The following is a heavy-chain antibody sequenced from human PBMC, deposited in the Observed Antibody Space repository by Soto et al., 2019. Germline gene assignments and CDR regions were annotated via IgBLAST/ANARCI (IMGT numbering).Heavy chain of an antibody. CDR1: GGSISSSNW. J-gene: IGHJ6*02. CDR3: ARGESYCISTSCYIWNTPRQYGMDV. D-gene: IGHD2-2*02. CDR2: IYHSGST. V-gene: IGHV4-4*02. Sequence: QVQLQESGPGLVKPSGTLSLTCAVSGGSISSSNWWSWVRQPPGKGLEWIGEIYHSGSTNYNPSLKSRCTISVDKSQDQFSLKLSSVTAADTAVYYCARGESYCISTSCYIWNTPRQYGMDVWGQGTTVTVSS.